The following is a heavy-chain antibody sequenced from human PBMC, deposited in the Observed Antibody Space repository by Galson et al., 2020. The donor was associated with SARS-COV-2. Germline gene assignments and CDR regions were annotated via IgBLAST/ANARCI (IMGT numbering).Heavy chain of an antibody. J-gene: IGHJ6*02. CDR2: ISYSGST. Sequence: ETSETLSLTCSVSEVSMTSYYWNWIRQPPGKGLEWIGSISYSGSTNYNPSLRSRVTMLVDLSMNQFSLRLTSVTAADTAVYYCARDPAPLDGDNYYYGLDVWGRGTTVTVSS. V-gene: IGHV4-59*01. CDR3: ARDPAPLDGDNYYYGLDV. D-gene: IGHD4-17*01. CDR1: EVSMTSYY.